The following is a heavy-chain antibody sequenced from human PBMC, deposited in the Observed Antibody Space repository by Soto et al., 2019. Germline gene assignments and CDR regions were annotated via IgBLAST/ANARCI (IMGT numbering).Heavy chain of an antibody. J-gene: IGHJ4*02. V-gene: IGHV4-59*01. CDR3: ATSYGNAWYTY. CDR1: GGSISSYY. Sequence: SETLSLTCTVSGGSISSYYWSWIRQSPGKGLEWIGYIYNSGRTNYNPSLKSRVTISADTSKNHFSLHLTSVTVEDTAVYYCATSYGNAWYTYWGQGTQVTVSS. D-gene: IGHD6-13*01. CDR2: IYNSGRT.